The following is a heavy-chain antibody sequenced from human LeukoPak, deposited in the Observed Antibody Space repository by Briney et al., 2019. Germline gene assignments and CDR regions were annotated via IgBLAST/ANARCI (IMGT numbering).Heavy chain of an antibody. CDR2: ISWNSGSI. CDR3: AKEWYYYDRKGAFDI. CDR1: GFTFDDYA. D-gene: IGHD3-22*01. J-gene: IGHJ3*02. V-gene: IGHV3-9*01. Sequence: GRSLRLSCAASGFTFDDYAMHWVRQAPGKGLEWVSGISWNSGSIGYADSVKGRFTISRDNAKNSLYLQMNSLRAEDTALYYCAKEWYYYDRKGAFDIWGQGTMVTVSS.